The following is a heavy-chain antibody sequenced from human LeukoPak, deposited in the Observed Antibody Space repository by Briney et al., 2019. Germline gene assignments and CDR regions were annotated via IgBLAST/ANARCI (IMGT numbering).Heavy chain of an antibody. J-gene: IGHJ5*02. CDR1: GGSISSFY. CDR2: IYYSGST. CDR3: ARRFPWFDP. Sequence: PSETLSLTCTVSGGSISSFYWSWIRQPPGKGLEWIGYIYYSGSTNYNPSLKSRVTISVDTSKSQCSLKLSSVTAADTAVYYCARRFPWFDPWGQGTLVTVSS. V-gene: IGHV4-59*08.